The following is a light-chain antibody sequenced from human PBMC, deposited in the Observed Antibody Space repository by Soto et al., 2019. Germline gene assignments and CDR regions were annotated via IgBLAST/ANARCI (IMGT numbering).Light chain of an antibody. V-gene: IGKV3-20*01. CDR1: QSVSSSY. CDR3: QQYGSSRFT. Sequence: EIVLTQSPGTLSLSPGERATLSCRASQSVSSSYLAWYQQKPGQAPRLLIYGASSRATGIPDRFSGSASGPDFTLTIIRLEPEDFAVYYCQQYGSSRFTFGPGTKVDIK. CDR2: GAS. J-gene: IGKJ3*01.